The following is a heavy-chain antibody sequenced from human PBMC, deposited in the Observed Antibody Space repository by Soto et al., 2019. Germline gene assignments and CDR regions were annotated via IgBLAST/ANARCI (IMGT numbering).Heavy chain of an antibody. CDR3: AKATTNGGWFNPFDA. CDR1: GFSFVNYA. Sequence: GSLRLSCAASGFSFVNYAMNWVRQAPGKGLEWVSGLSGSGTSTYYADSVKGRFTISRDNSRDTLFLQMNSLTADDTAVYYCAKATTNGGWFNPFDAWGQGALVTVSS. J-gene: IGHJ4*02. CDR2: LSGSGTST. V-gene: IGHV3-23*01. D-gene: IGHD6-19*01.